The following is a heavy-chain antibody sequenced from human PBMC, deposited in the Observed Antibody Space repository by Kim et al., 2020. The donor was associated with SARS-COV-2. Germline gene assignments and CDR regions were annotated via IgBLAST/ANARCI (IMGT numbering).Heavy chain of an antibody. J-gene: IGHJ6*03. CDR1: GGSISSSSYY. Sequence: SETLSLTCTVSGGSISSSSYYWGWIRQPPGKGLEWIGSIYYSGSTYYNPSLKSRVTISVDTSKNQFSLKLSSVTAADTAVYYCARHASSGYYPYYYYYYMDVWGKGTTVTVSS. CDR3: ARHASSGYYPYYYYYYMDV. D-gene: IGHD3-22*01. V-gene: IGHV4-39*01. CDR2: IYYSGST.